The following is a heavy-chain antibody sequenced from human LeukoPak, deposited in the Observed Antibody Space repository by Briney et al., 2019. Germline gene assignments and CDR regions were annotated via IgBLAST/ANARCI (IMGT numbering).Heavy chain of an antibody. V-gene: IGHV4-30-2*01. D-gene: IGHD6-19*01. CDR1: GGSISSGGYS. CDR3: ARGYSSGWYGY. J-gene: IGHJ4*02. CDR2: IYHSGST. Sequence: SETLSLTCAVSGGSISSGGYSWSWIRQPPGKGLEWIGYIYHSGSTYYNPSLKSRVTISVDTSKNQFSLKLSSVTAADTAVYYCARGYSSGWYGYWGQGTLVTVSS.